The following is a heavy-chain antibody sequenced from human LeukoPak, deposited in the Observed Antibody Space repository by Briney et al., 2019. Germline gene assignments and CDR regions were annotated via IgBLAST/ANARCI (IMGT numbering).Heavy chain of an antibody. Sequence: PGGSLRLSCAASGLTFTDFWMNWVRLAPGRGLEWLANIKTDGNEKYYVDSVKGRFAISRDNAKNELYLEMNSLRAEDTGIYYCSGRDSSRSPSAYWGQGTLVSVSS. CDR1: GLTFTDFW. D-gene: IGHD2-2*01. V-gene: IGHV3-7*01. CDR2: IKTDGNEK. J-gene: IGHJ4*02. CDR3: SGRDSSRSPSAY.